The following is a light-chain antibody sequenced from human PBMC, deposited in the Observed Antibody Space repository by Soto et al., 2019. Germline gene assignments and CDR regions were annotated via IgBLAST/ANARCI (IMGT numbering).Light chain of an antibody. V-gene: IGKV1-5*03. Sequence: DIQMTQSPSNLSASVGDRVTITCRASQSISSWLAWYQQKPGKAPKLLIYKASSLESGVPSRFSGSGSGTEFTLTISSLQPDDFATYYCQHPGTFGQGTKVEIK. CDR3: QHPGT. J-gene: IGKJ1*01. CDR2: KAS. CDR1: QSISSW.